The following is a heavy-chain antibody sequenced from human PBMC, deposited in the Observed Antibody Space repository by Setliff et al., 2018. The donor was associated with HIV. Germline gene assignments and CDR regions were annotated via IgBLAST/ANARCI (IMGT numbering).Heavy chain of an antibody. Sequence: ASVKVSCKASGYTFTSYDINWVRQATGQGLEWMGWMNPNSGNTGYAQKFQGRVTMTRNTSISTAYMALSSLRSEDTAVYYCARGGYYYGSGKGNWFDPWGQGTLVTVSS. J-gene: IGHJ5*02. CDR1: GYTFTSYD. D-gene: IGHD3-10*01. CDR3: ARGGYYYGSGKGNWFDP. CDR2: MNPNSGNT. V-gene: IGHV1-8*02.